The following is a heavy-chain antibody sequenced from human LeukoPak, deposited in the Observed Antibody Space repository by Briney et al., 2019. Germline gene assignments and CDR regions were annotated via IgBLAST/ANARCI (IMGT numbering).Heavy chain of an antibody. CDR2: INPNSGGT. CDR3: ASTLTGTTGDDAFDI. Sequence: ASVTVSCKASGYTFTGYYMHWVRQAPGQGLEWMGWINPNSGGTNYAQKFQGRVTMTRDMSTSTVYMELSSLRSEDTAVYYCASTLTGTTGDDAFDIWGQGTMVTVSS. V-gene: IGHV1-2*02. J-gene: IGHJ3*02. D-gene: IGHD1-7*01. CDR1: GYTFTGYY.